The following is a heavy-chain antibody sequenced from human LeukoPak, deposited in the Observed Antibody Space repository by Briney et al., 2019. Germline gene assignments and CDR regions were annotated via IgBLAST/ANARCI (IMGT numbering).Heavy chain of an antibody. CDR3: ARVEIVDVIPDAFDI. Sequence: PSETLSLTCTVSGGSISSIGYYWGWIRQPPGKGLEWIGSIYYSGSTYYNPSLKSRVTISVDTSKNQFSLKLSSVIADTAIYYCARVEIVDVIPDAFDIWGQGTMVTVSS. V-gene: IGHV4-39*07. D-gene: IGHD2/OR15-2a*01. CDR1: GGSISSIGYY. J-gene: IGHJ3*02. CDR2: IYYSGST.